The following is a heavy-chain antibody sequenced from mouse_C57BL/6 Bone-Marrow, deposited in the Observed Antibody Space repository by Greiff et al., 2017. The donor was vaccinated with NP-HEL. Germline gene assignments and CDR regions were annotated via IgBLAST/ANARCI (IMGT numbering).Heavy chain of an antibody. CDR2: IHPNSGST. Sequence: QVQLQQPGAELVKPGASVTLSCKASGYTFTSYWMNWVKQRPGQGLEWIGMIHPNSGSTNYNEKFKSKATLTVDKSSSTAYMQLSSLTSEDSAAYDCAREGFVTTRGLDYCGRGNALTVTS. D-gene: IGHD2-12*01. CDR1: GYTFTSYW. CDR3: AREGFVTTRGLDY. J-gene: IGHJ2*01. V-gene: IGHV1-64*01.